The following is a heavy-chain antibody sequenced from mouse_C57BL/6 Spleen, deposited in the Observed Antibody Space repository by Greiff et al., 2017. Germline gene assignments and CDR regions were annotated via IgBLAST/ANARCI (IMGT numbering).Heavy chain of an antibody. J-gene: IGHJ1*03. CDR2: IYPGSGST. V-gene: IGHV1-55*01. CDR3: ARGTTVVKYFDV. D-gene: IGHD1-1*01. CDR1: GYTFTSYW. Sequence: QVQLQQPGAELVKPGASVKMSCKASGYTFTSYWITWVKQRPGQGLEWIGDIYPGSGSTNYNEKFKSKATLTVDTSSSTAYMQLSSLTSEDSAVXYCARGTTVVKYFDVWGTGTTVTVSA.